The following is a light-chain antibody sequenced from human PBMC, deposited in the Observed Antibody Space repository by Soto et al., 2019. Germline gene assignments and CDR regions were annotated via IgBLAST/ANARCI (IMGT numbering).Light chain of an antibody. Sequence: AIQLTQSPSSLSASVGDRVTITCRASQGISSSLAWYQQKPGKPPKLLIYDASSLQSGVPSRFRGSRSGTDFTLTISSLQPEDFATYYCQQLNSYPVTFGQGTRLEI. CDR1: QGISSS. J-gene: IGKJ5*01. CDR2: DAS. CDR3: QQLNSYPVT. V-gene: IGKV1-13*02.